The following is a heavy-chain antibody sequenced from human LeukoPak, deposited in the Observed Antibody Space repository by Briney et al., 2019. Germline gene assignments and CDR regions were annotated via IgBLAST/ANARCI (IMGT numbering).Heavy chain of an antibody. CDR3: ARVGGGGSYYRASFDY. D-gene: IGHD1-26*01. J-gene: IGHJ4*02. CDR1: GGTFSSYA. Sequence: GASVKVSCKASGGTFSSYAISWVRQAPGQGLEWMGWISAYNGNTNYAQKFQGRVTITADKSTSTAYMELSSLRSEDTAVYYCARVGGGGSYYRASFDYWGQGTLVTVSS. V-gene: IGHV1-69*10. CDR2: ISAYNGNT.